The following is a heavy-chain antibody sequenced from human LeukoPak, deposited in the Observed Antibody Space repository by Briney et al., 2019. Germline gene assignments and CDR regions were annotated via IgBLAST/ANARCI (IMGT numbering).Heavy chain of an antibody. CDR1: GFSLSRDG. CDR3: AKDKAQTGAIDY. J-gene: IGHJ4*02. Sequence: GGSLRLSCAASGFSLSRDGMNWVRQAPGKGLEWVSYLNRGGELMYYADSIKGRFTISRDNAQNSLFLEMNSLRVEDTAVYYCAKDKAQTGAIDYWGQGTLVTVSS. CDR2: LNRGGELM. V-gene: IGHV3-48*04. D-gene: IGHD7-27*01.